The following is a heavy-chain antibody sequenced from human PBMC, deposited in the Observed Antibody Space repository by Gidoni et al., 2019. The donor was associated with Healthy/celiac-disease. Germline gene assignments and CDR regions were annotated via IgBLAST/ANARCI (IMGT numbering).Heavy chain of an antibody. J-gene: IGHJ6*02. CDR2: IYHSGST. V-gene: IGHV4-4*02. CDR1: GGSISSSNW. CDR3: ARDQLPPYSSSSYGMDV. Sequence: QVQLQESGPGLVKPSGTLSLTCAVSGGSISSSNWWSWVRKPPGKGLEWIGEIYHSGSTNYNPSLKSRVTIAVDKSKNQFSLKLSSVTAADTAVYYCARDQLPPYSSSSYGMDVWGQGTTVTVSS. D-gene: IGHD6-6*01.